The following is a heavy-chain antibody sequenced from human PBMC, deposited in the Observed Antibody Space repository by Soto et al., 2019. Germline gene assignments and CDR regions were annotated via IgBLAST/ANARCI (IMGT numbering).Heavy chain of an antibody. CDR2: IYRTGST. Sequence: SETLSLTCAVSGGSFTSNNWWTWVRQPPGQGLEWIGEIYRTGSTNYNPSLKSRVTISLDKSENQFSLKVTYLTAADTAVYYCASRDPGTSVDYWGQGTLVTVSS. J-gene: IGHJ4*02. D-gene: IGHD1-7*01. V-gene: IGHV4-4*02. CDR3: ASRDPGTSVDY. CDR1: GGSFTSNNW.